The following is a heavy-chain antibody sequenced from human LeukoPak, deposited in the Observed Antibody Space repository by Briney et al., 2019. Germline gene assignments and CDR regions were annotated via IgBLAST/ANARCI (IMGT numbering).Heavy chain of an antibody. J-gene: IGHJ5*02. Sequence: SVKVSCKASGGTFSSYAISWVRQAPGQGLEWMGGIIPIFGTANYAQKFQGRVTITADESTSAAYMELSSLRSEDTAVYYCARGYDFWSGYFDPWGQGTLVTVSS. V-gene: IGHV1-69*01. CDR1: GGTFSSYA. CDR3: ARGYDFWSGYFDP. CDR2: IIPIFGTA. D-gene: IGHD3-3*01.